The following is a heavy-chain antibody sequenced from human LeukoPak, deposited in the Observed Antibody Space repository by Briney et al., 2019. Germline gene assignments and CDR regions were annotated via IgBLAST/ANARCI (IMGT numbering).Heavy chain of an antibody. CDR1: GFTVSSNY. Sequence: GSLRLSCAASGFTVSSNYMSWVRQPPGKGLEWIGEINHSGSTNYNPSLKSRVTISVDTSKNQFSLKLSSVTAADTAVYYCARVGAPDDYWGQGTLVTVSS. CDR3: ARVGAPDDY. CDR2: INHSGST. D-gene: IGHD1-26*01. V-gene: IGHV4-34*01. J-gene: IGHJ4*02.